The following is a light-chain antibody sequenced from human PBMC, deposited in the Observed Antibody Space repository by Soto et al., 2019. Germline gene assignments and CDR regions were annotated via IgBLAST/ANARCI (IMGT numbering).Light chain of an antibody. CDR1: QSLNRW. Sequence: IDRSHSPSILCASSGDRVTITCRASQSLNRWLAWYQQKPVKAPKLLIYAASSLQSGVPSRFSGSGSGTDFTLTINSLQPDDFATYYCQQYKSYWTFGQGTKVDIK. J-gene: IGKJ1*01. CDR3: QQYKSYWT. CDR2: AAS. V-gene: IGKV1-5*01.